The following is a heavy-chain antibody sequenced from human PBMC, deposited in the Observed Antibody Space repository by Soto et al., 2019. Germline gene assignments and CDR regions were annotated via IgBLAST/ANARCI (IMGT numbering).Heavy chain of an antibody. CDR2: TYYRSKWYN. D-gene: IGHD2-15*01. CDR3: ARGRWSTFDS. V-gene: IGHV6-1*01. Sequence: SQTLSLTCAVSGDSVSSNNIAWNWLRQSPWRGLEWLGRTYYRSKWYNEYAVSVRSRITINLDTSKNQFSLQLNSVTPEDTAVYYCARGRWSTFDSCAQGAQVTVSS. J-gene: IGHJ4*02. CDR1: GDSVSSNNIA.